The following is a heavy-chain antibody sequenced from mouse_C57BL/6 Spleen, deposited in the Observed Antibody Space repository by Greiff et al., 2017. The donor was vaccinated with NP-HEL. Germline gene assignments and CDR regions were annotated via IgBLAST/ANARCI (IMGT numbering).Heavy chain of an antibody. J-gene: IGHJ4*01. CDR1: GYTFTSYW. V-gene: IGHV1-69*01. CDR2: IDPSDSYT. CDR3: ARIETGTDAMDY. D-gene: IGHD4-1*01. Sequence: VQLQQPGAELVMPGASVKLSCKASGYTFTSYWMHWVKQRPGQGLEWIGEIDPSDSYTNYNQKCKGKSTLTVDKSSSRAYMQLSSLTSEDSAVYFCARIETGTDAMDYWGQGTSVTVSS.